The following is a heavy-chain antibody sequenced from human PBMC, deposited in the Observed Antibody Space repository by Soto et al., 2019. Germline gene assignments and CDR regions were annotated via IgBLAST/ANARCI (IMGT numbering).Heavy chain of an antibody. Sequence: SETLSLTGTVSGGSVSSGSYYWSWIRQPPGKGLEWIGYIYYSGSTNYNPSLKSRVTISVDTSKNQFSLKLSSVTAADTAVYYCARVALTSPDFDYWGQGTLVTVSS. J-gene: IGHJ4*02. CDR1: GGSVSSGSYY. D-gene: IGHD2-21*02. CDR2: IYYSGST. CDR3: ARVALTSPDFDY. V-gene: IGHV4-61*01.